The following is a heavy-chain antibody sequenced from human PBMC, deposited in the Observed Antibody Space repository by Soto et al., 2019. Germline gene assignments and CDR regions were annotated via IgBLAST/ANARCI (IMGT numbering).Heavy chain of an antibody. CDR2: IDPSDSYT. J-gene: IGHJ4*02. CDR3: ARPPGEVGEVDY. V-gene: IGHV5-10-1*01. Sequence: EVQLVQSGAEVKKPGESLRISCKGSGYSFTSYWISWVRQMPGKGLEWMGRIDPSDSYTNYSPSFQGNVTISADKSISTAYLQWSRRKASDTAMYYCARPPGEVGEVDYWGQATLVTASS. D-gene: IGHD3-16*01. CDR1: GYSFTSYW.